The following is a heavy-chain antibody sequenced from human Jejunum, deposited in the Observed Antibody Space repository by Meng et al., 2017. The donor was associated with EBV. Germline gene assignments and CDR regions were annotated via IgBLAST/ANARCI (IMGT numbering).Heavy chain of an antibody. CDR3: ARVGAAAGTFEP. V-gene: IGHV4-4*02. Sequence: QVQLQESGPGLVKSSGXXXXPCAVSGGSISSSNWWSWVRQPPGKGLEWIGEIYHSGSTNYNPSLKSRVTISVDKSKNQFSLKLSSVTAADTAVYYCARVGAAAGTFEPWGQGTLVTVSS. CDR1: GGSISSSNW. D-gene: IGHD6-13*01. J-gene: IGHJ5*02. CDR2: IYHSGST.